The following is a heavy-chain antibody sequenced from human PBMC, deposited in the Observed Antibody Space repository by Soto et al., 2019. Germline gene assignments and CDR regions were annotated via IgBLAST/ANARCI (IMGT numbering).Heavy chain of an antibody. CDR1: GGSISSYY. D-gene: IGHD3-10*01. Sequence: PSETLSLTCTVSGGSISSYYWSWIRQPPGKGLEWIGYIYYSGSTNYNPSLKSRVTISVDTSKNQFSLKLSSVTAADTAVYYCARDGYGSGFSTNYYYYYHMAVRGKGTTVTVSS. V-gene: IGHV4-59*01. CDR3: ARDGYGSGFSTNYYYYYHMAV. CDR2: IYYSGST. J-gene: IGHJ6*03.